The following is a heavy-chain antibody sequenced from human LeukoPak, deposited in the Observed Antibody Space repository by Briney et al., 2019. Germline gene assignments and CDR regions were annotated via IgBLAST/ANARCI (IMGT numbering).Heavy chain of an antibody. Sequence: PSETLSLTCTVSGGSISSYYWSWIRQPPGKGLERIGYIYYSGSTNYNPSLKSRVTISVDTSKNQFSLKLSSVTAADTAVYYCARAIAAAGTNFDYWGQGTLVTVSS. J-gene: IGHJ4*02. D-gene: IGHD6-13*01. CDR1: GGSISSYY. V-gene: IGHV4-59*01. CDR2: IYYSGST. CDR3: ARAIAAAGTNFDY.